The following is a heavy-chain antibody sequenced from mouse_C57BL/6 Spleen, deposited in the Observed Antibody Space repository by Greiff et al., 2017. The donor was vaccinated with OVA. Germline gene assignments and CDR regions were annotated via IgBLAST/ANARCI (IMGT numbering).Heavy chain of an antibody. CDR1: GYAFTNYL. V-gene: IGHV1-54*01. D-gene: IGHD3-2*02. J-gene: IGHJ2*01. CDR3: ARGGSSGHFDY. Sequence: QVQLQQSGAELVRPGTSVKVSCEASGYAFTNYLIEWVKQRPGQGLEWIGVINPGSGGTNYNEKFKGKATLTADKSSSTAYMQLSSLTSEDSAVYFCARGGSSGHFDYWGQGTTLTVSS. CDR2: INPGSGGT.